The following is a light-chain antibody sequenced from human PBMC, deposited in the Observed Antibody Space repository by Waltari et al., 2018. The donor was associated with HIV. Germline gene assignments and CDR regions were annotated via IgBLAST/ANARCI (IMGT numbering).Light chain of an antibody. V-gene: IGLV1-47*01. J-gene: IGLJ3*02. CDR1: SSNIGRNS. Sequence: QSVLTQPPSASGTPGQRVTISCSGSSSNIGRNSVYWYQQLPGTAAKLLIYTNNQRPSGVPDRFSGSKSGTSASLAISGLRSEEEADYYCAAWDDSHWVFGGGTKLTVL. CDR2: TNN. CDR3: AAWDDSHWV.